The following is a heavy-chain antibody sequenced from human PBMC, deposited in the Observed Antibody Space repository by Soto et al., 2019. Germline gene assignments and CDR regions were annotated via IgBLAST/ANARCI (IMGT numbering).Heavy chain of an antibody. Sequence: EVRLVESGGGLVQTRGSLRLSCAASGFTFSDYSMNWVRQAPGKGLEWLSYISSASFTTYYACSVKGRFARPRDNGKNVPFVQQGSPSAEDTAADYCARDVLSGHSNVAYWGEGTVVTVSS. CDR2: ISSASFTT. J-gene: IGHJ4*01. CDR1: GFTFSDYS. D-gene: IGHD3-3*01. CDR3: ARDVLSGHSNVAY. V-gene: IGHV3-48*01.